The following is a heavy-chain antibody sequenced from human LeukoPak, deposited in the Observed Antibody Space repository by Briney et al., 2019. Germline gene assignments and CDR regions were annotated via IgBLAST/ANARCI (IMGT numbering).Heavy chain of an antibody. CDR2: INWNGVST. V-gene: IGHV3-20*04. Sequence: PGGSLRLSCAAYGFSFGDYGVSWVRQPPGKGLEWVSGINWNGVSTVYADSVKGRLTISRDNAKNSVYLQISSLRAEDTALYYCARGPAATDVYYFDYWGQGTLVTVSS. CDR1: GFSFGDYG. J-gene: IGHJ4*02. CDR3: ARGPAATDVYYFDY. D-gene: IGHD6-13*01.